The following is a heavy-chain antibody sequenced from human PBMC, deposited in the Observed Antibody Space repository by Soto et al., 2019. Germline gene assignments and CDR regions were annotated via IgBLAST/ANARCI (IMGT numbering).Heavy chain of an antibody. CDR3: ANVKIAVAGMGGY. J-gene: IGHJ4*02. CDR2: ISGSGGST. Sequence: EVQLLESGGGLVQPGGSLRLSCAASGFTFSSYAMSWVRQAPGKGLEWVSAISGSGGSTYYADSVKGRFTISRDNSKNTLNLKIKGRRAEDTAVYYCANVKIAVAGMGGYGGQGTLVTVPS. V-gene: IGHV3-23*01. CDR1: GFTFSSYA. D-gene: IGHD6-19*01.